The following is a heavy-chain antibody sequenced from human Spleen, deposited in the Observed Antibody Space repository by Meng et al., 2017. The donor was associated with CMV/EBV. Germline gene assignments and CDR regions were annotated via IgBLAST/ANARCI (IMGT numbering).Heavy chain of an antibody. CDR1: GYSISSGYY. D-gene: IGHD2-21*01. CDR3: SRDYCGGDCYSLGH. V-gene: IGHV4-61*01. Sequence: SETLSLTCTVSGYSISSGYYWGWIRQPPGKGLEWIGYIYYRGNTNYNPSLKSRVTMSVDTSRNQFSLTLSSVTAADTAVYYCSRDYCGGDCYSLGHWGQGSLVTVSS. J-gene: IGHJ1*01. CDR2: IYYRGNT.